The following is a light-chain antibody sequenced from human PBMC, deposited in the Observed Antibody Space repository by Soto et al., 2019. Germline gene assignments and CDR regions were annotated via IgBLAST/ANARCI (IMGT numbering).Light chain of an antibody. CDR2: EVR. V-gene: IGLV2-14*01. J-gene: IGLJ2*01. CDR3: SSFTSRSSLI. CDR1: MRDIGAYNL. Sequence: QSALTQPASVSGSPGQSITIFCAGTMRDIGAYNLVSWYQQHPGRAPQLTIYEVRNRPSGSSFRFSGSKSGNTASLTISGLQAEDEADYYCSSFTSRSSLIFGGGTKLTVL.